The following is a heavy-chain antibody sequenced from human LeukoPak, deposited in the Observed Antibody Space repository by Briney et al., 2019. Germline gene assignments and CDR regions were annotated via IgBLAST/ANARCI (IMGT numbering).Heavy chain of an antibody. D-gene: IGHD2-15*01. CDR3: AKDQTPRGTSYYYYYMDV. J-gene: IGHJ6*03. CDR2: ISWDGGST. Sequence: QPGGSPRLSCAASGFTFDDYAMHWVRQAPGKGLEWVSLISWDGGSTYYADSVKGRFTISRVNSKNSLYLQMNSLRAEDTALYYCAKDQTPRGTSYYYYYMDVWGKGTTVTVSS. CDR1: GFTFDDYA. V-gene: IGHV3-43D*03.